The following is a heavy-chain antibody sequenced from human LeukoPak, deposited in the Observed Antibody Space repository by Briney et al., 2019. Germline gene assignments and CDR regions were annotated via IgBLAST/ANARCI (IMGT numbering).Heavy chain of an antibody. Sequence: PSETLSLTCTVSGGSIRSSYYYWGWIRQPPGKGLEWIGSIYDSGSTYYNPSLKSRVTISVDRSKNQFSLKLSSVTAADTAVYYCARIRDGYNLFDYWGQGTLVTVSS. J-gene: IGHJ4*02. D-gene: IGHD5-24*01. CDR1: GGSIRSSYYY. V-gene: IGHV4-39*07. CDR3: ARIRDGYNLFDY. CDR2: IYDSGST.